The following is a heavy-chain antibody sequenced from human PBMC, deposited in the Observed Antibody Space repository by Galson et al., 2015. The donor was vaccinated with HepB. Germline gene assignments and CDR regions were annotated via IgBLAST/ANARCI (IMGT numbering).Heavy chain of an antibody. D-gene: IGHD3-22*01. V-gene: IGHV3-21*06. Sequence: SLRLSCAASGFTFSSHSMNWVRLAPGKGLEWVSSISSSGSHIFYADSVKGRFTISRDNAKDSLYLQMNSLRAEDTAVYYCAREGLYDSRVDYWGQGTLVTVSS. CDR1: GFTFSSHS. CDR3: AREGLYDSRVDY. CDR2: ISSSGSHI. J-gene: IGHJ4*02.